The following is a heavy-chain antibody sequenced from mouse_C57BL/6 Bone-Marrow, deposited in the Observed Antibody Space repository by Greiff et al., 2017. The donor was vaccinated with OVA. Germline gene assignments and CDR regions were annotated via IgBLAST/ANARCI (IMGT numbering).Heavy chain of an antibody. CDR2: INPGSGGT. D-gene: IGHD2-5*01. Sequence: QVQLQQSGAELVRPGTSVKVSCKASGYAFTNYLIEWVKQRPGQGLEWIGVINPGSGGTNYNEKFKGKATLTADKSSSTAYMQLSSLTSEDSAVYFCARTYDSNYWYFDVWGTGTTVTVSS. CDR3: ARTYDSNYWYFDV. V-gene: IGHV1-54*01. J-gene: IGHJ1*03. CDR1: GYAFTNYL.